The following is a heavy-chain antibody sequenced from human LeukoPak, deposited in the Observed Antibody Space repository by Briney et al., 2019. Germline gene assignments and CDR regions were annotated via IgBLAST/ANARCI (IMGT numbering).Heavy chain of an antibody. J-gene: IGHJ4*02. CDR2: ISASGGNT. CDR1: GFTFSSYV. D-gene: IGHD5-18*01. Sequence: GGSLRLSCAAPGFTFSSYVMSWVRQAPGKGLEWISGISASGGNTYYADSVKGRFTISRDNSKNTLYLQINSLRAEDTAVYYCAKTPDVGTAYFDHWGQGTLVTVSS. CDR3: AKTPDVGTAYFDH. V-gene: IGHV3-23*01.